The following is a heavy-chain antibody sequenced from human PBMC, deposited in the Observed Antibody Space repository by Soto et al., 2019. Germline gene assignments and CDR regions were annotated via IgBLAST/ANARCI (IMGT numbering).Heavy chain of an antibody. Sequence: ASVKVSCKASGGTFSSYTISWVRQAPGQGLEWMGRIIPILGIANYAQKFQGRVTITADKSTSTAYMELSSLRSEDTAVYYCARERGTHIVVVPAATSTPNYYYMDVWGKGTTVTVSS. V-gene: IGHV1-69*04. J-gene: IGHJ6*03. CDR3: ARERGTHIVVVPAATSTPNYYYMDV. CDR1: GGTFSSYT. CDR2: IIPILGIA. D-gene: IGHD2-2*01.